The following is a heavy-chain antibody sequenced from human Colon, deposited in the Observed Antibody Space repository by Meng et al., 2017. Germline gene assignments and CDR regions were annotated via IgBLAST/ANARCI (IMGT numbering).Heavy chain of an antibody. Sequence: GESLKISCAASGFTFSSYAMSWVRQAPGKGLEWVSAISGSGGSTYYADSVKGRFTISRDNSKNTLYLQMNSLRAEDTAVYYCANLLWFGELSWAFDIWGQGKRVNVSS. D-gene: IGHD3-10*01. CDR2: ISGSGGST. CDR1: GFTFSSYA. V-gene: IGHV3-23*01. J-gene: IGHJ3*02. CDR3: ANLLWFGELSWAFDI.